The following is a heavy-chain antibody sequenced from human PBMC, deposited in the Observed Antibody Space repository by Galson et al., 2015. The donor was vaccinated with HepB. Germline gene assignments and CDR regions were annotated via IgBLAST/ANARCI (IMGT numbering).Heavy chain of an antibody. J-gene: IGHJ4*02. V-gene: IGHV3-53*01. Sequence: SLRLSCAASGFTVNTRMSWFRQAPGKGLEWVSVIYGRGNTYYADSVKGRFTTSRDNSKNTLYLQMNSLGAEDTAMYYCAREREGNPEAEFWGQGTLVTVSS. CDR2: IYGRGNT. CDR3: AREREGNPEAEF. D-gene: IGHD5-24*01. CDR1: GFTVNTR.